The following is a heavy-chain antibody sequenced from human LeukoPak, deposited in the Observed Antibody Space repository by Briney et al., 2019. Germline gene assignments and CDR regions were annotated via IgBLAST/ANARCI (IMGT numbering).Heavy chain of an antibody. V-gene: IGHV1-46*01. D-gene: IGHD6-13*01. Sequence: ASVKVSCKASGYTFTSYYMHWVRQAPGQGLGWMGIINPSGGSTSYAQKFQGRVTMTRDTSTSTVYMELSSLRSEDTAVYYCARGPTKYSSSWQNDYWGQGTLVTVSS. CDR3: ARGPTKYSSSWQNDY. CDR2: INPSGGST. J-gene: IGHJ4*02. CDR1: GYTFTSYY.